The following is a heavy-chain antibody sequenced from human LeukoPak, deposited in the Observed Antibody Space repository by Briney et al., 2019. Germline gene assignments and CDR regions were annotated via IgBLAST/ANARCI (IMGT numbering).Heavy chain of an antibody. V-gene: IGHV1-8*01. CDR3: SRGPRFDP. J-gene: IGHJ5*02. CDR2: VNPNSGDT. CDR1: GCSFNIYE. Sequence: ASVKVSCKTSGCSFNIYEINWVRQAPGQGLEWMGWVNPNSGDTDYAQKFQGRLTMTRNTSISTAYMELSGLRLEDTAVYYCSRGPRFDPWGQGTQVTVSS.